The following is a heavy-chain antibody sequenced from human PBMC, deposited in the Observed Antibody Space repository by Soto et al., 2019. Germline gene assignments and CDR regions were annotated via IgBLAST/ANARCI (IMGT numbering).Heavy chain of an antibody. CDR2: IYSSGST. D-gene: IGHD1-26*01. V-gene: IGHV4-31*03. CDR3: ARDGGNGGSRGGMDV. CDR1: GGSINNGNYF. Sequence: QVRLEASGPGLVTPSQTLSLICTVSGGSINNGNYFWNWIRHHPENGMEWIGYIYSSGSTRYNPAPNHRSTMPKDTPKDPLSVSLNPVPAADTAVYFRARDGGNGGSRGGMDVWGRGTTGRVSS. J-gene: IGHJ6*02.